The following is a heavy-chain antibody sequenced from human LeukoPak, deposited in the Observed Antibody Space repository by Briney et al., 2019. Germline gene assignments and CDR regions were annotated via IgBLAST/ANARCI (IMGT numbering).Heavy chain of an antibody. CDR1: GGSISSGDYY. CDR2: IYYSGST. Sequence: MTSQTLSLTCTVSGGSISSGDYYWSWIRQPPGKGLEWIGYIYYSGSTNYNPSLKSRVTISVDTSKNQFSLKLSSVTAADTAVYYCARHSAEPYYYDSTPEVPFDYWGQGTLVTVSS. V-gene: IGHV4-61*08. J-gene: IGHJ4*02. D-gene: IGHD3-22*01. CDR3: ARHSAEPYYYDSTPEVPFDY.